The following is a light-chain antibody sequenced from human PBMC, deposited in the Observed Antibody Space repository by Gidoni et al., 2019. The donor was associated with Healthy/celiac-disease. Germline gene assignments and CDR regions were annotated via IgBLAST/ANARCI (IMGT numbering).Light chain of an antibody. V-gene: IGKV3-11*01. J-gene: IGKJ4*01. CDR3: QQRSNWPLT. CDR2: DAS. Sequence: EIVLPQSPATLSLSPGERATLSCRPSQSVSSYLAWYQQKPGQAPRLLIDDASNRATGIPARFSGSGSGTDFTLTISSLEPEDFAVYYWQQRSNWPLTFGGGTKVEIK. CDR1: QSVSSY.